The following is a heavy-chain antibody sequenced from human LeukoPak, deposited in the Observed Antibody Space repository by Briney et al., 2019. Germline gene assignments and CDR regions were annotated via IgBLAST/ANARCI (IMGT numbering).Heavy chain of an antibody. CDR1: GFMFHDYA. J-gene: IGHJ4*02. D-gene: IGHD6-19*01. CDR3: ARESETSGWYDY. Sequence: GGSLPLSCAAPGFMFHDYAIHWVRQAPGKGLEWVSLISGDGGSTFYADSVKGRFTISRDNSKNSLYLQMNSLRSDDTALYYCARESETSGWYDYWGQGTLVTVSS. V-gene: IGHV3-43*02. CDR2: ISGDGGST.